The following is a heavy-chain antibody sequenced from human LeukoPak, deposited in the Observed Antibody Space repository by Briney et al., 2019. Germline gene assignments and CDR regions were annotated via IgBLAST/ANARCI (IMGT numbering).Heavy chain of an antibody. CDR2: ISGSSGST. CDR3: AKDLGYCSSTSCYNPRSYFDY. V-gene: IGHV3-23*01. Sequence: GGSLRLSCAASGFTFSSYAMSWVRQAPGKGLEWVSGISGSSGSTYYADPVKGRFTISTDNSKNTLYLQMNSLRAEDTAVYYCAKDLGYCSSTSCYNPRSYFDYWGQAILVTVSS. CDR1: GFTFSSYA. J-gene: IGHJ4*02. D-gene: IGHD2-2*02.